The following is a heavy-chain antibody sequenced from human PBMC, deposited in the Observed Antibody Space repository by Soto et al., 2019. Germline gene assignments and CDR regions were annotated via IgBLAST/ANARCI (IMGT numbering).Heavy chain of an antibody. D-gene: IGHD1-1*01. CDR1: GFTFGRYG. V-gene: IGHV3-23*01. CDR3: ARDVWETTSRYYGLDV. Sequence: PGGSLRLACAASGFTFGRYGMTWVRQVPGKRLEWVSGISGKGGETSYTASVKGRFTISRDNSKNTLYLEMKSLRDEDTAVYFCARDVWETTSRYYGLDVWGLGTTVTVSS. J-gene: IGHJ6*02. CDR2: ISGKGGET.